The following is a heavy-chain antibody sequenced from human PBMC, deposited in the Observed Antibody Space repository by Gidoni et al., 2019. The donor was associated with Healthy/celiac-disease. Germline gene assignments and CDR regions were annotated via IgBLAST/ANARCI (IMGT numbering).Heavy chain of an antibody. Sequence: VQLVESGGCLVQPGRSLGPSCASSGFPFRSYGLHWVRQAPGKGLEWVAGIWYDGSNKYDADSVKGRFTISRDNSKNTLYLQMNSLRAEDTAVYYCASGLMTTANPDYYYYGMDVWGQGTTVTVSS. D-gene: IGHD4-4*01. J-gene: IGHJ6*02. CDR2: IWYDGSNK. V-gene: IGHV3-33*01. CDR3: ASGLMTTANPDYYYYGMDV. CDR1: GFPFRSYG.